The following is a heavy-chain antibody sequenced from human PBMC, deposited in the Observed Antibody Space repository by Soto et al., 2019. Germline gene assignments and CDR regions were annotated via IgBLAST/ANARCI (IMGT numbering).Heavy chain of an antibody. Sequence: SETLSLTCTVSGGSISSYYWSWIRQPPGKGLEWIGYIYYSGSTNYNPSLKSRVTISVDTSKNPFSLKLSSVTAADTAVYYCASRLLNYYDSSGSEQWGRGPESYYFDYWGQGTLVTVSS. D-gene: IGHD3-22*01. V-gene: IGHV4-59*01. CDR1: GGSISSYY. CDR2: IYYSGST. J-gene: IGHJ4*02. CDR3: ASRLLNYYDSSGSEQWGRGPESYYFDY.